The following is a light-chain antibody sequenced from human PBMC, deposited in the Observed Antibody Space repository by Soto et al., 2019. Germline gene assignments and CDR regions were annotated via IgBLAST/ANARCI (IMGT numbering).Light chain of an antibody. CDR3: QQYGISLT. V-gene: IGKV3D-20*01. J-gene: IGKJ4*01. Sequence: EIVLTQSPATLSLSPGERATLSCGASQSISSNSLAWYQQKPGLAPRLLIYDASSRATGIPERFSGSGSGTDFTLTISRLEPEDFVVYYCQQYGISLTFGGGTKVEIK. CDR2: DAS. CDR1: QSISSNS.